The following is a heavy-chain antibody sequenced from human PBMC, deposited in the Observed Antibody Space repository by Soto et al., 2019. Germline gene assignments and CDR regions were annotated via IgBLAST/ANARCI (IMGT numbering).Heavy chain of an antibody. CDR1: CGSVISGYNY. CDR2: ISGSGST. D-gene: IGHD5-18*01. J-gene: IGHJ4*02. V-gene: IGHV4-30-4*02. Sequence: PSDTLSLTCTFSCGSVISGYNYWSWIRQSPGKGLEWIGYISGSGSTGYNPSLKNRLTMSVDRSKNQFTLRLTSVTAADTAVYFCATESGSTYGYFDYWGQGTQVTVSS. CDR3: ATESGSTYGYFDY.